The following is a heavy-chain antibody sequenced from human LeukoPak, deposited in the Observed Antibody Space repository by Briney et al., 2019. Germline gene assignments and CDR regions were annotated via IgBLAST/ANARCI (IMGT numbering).Heavy chain of an antibody. Sequence: GGSLRLSCAASGFPFSDYCISWVRQAPGKGLEWVAIIDQGGSDKYYLASVRGRFTISRDNARNSLDLQMDSLRVEDTAIYYCGRDKRVGASLFAYWGQGSLVTVSS. CDR1: GFPFSDYC. CDR2: IDQGGSDK. D-gene: IGHD1-26*01. V-gene: IGHV3-7*01. CDR3: GRDKRVGASLFAY. J-gene: IGHJ4*02.